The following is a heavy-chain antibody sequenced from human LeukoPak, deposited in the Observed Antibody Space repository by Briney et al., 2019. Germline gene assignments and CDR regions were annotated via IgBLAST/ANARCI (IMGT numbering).Heavy chain of an antibody. CDR3: ARFGLGKRIEVAGIPFDI. D-gene: IGHD6-19*01. Sequence: ASVKVSCKASAYTFTSSAFTWVRQAPGQGLEWMGWISAYNGNTNYAQKFQGRVTMTTDTSTSTACMELRSLRSDDTAMYYCARFGLGKRIEVAGIPFDIWGQGTMVTVSS. CDR1: AYTFTSSA. V-gene: IGHV1-18*01. J-gene: IGHJ3*02. CDR2: ISAYNGNT.